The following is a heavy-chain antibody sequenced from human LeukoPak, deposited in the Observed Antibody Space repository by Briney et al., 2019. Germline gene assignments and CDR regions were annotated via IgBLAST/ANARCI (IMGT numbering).Heavy chain of an antibody. CDR3: ARDRRDSSGYYYVGY. V-gene: IGHV1-69*04. Sequence: SVKVSCKASGGTFSSYAISWVRQAPGQGLAWMGRIIPILGIANYAQKFQGRVTITADKSTSTAYMELSSLRSEDTAVYYCARDRRDSSGYYYVGYWGQGTLVTVSS. CDR2: IIPILGIA. D-gene: IGHD3-22*01. J-gene: IGHJ4*02. CDR1: GGTFSSYA.